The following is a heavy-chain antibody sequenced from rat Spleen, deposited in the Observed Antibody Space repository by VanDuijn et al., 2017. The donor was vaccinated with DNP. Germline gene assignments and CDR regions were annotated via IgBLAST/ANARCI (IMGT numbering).Heavy chain of an antibody. CDR2: ISYDGGNT. V-gene: IGHV5-22*01. J-gene: IGHJ2*01. CDR3: ARGGTYYFDY. CDR1: GFTFSNYY. Sequence: EVQLVESGGGLVQPGRSLKLSCAASGFTFSNYYMAWVRPAPTKGLEWVAYISYDGGNTYYGDSVKGRFTISRDNAKSTLYLQMNSLRSEDMATYYCARGGTYYFDYWGQGVMVTVSS.